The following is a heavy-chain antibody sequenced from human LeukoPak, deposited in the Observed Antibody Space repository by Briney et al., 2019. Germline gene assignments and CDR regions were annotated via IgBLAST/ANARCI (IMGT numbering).Heavy chain of an antibody. Sequence: PGGSLRLSCAASGFTFSRYAMHWVRQAPGMGLESVSAMSSNGGSTYYANSVKGRFTISRDNSKNTLYPQMGSLRAEDLAVYYCARDFGLTGKVDYWGQGTLVTVSS. V-gene: IGHV3-64*01. J-gene: IGHJ4*02. CDR2: MSSNGGST. CDR1: GFTFSRYA. D-gene: IGHD1-20*01. CDR3: ARDFGLTGKVDY.